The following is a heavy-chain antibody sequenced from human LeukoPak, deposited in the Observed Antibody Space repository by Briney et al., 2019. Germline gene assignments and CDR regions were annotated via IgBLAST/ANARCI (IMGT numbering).Heavy chain of an antibody. CDR3: ARTELAYSYYYYYMDV. V-gene: IGHV1-2*02. J-gene: IGHJ6*03. D-gene: IGHD1-26*01. CDR1: GYTFTGYY. CDR2: INPNSGGT. Sequence: ASVKVSCKASGYTFTGYYMHWVRQAPGQGLEWMGWINPNSGGTNYAQKFQGRVTMTRDTSISTAYMELSRLRSDDTAVYYCARTELAYSYYYYYMDVWGKGTTVTVSS.